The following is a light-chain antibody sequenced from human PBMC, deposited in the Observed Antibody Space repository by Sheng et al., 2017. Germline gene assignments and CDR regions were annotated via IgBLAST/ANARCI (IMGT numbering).Light chain of an antibody. Sequence: SYELTQPPSMSVSPGQTATITCSGDKLGDKYVCWYQQKPGQSPVLVMYQDTKRPSGIPERFSGSNSGNTATLTISGTQAMDEADYYCQAWDSSTRVFGTGTKVTVL. CDR3: QAWDSSTRV. CDR1: KLGDKY. V-gene: IGLV3-1*01. CDR2: QDT. J-gene: IGLJ1*01.